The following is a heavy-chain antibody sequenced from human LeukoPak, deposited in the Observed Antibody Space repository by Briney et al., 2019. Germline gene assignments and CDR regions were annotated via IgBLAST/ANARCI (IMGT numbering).Heavy chain of an antibody. CDR3: AIDPSDYSESNSLGF. J-gene: IGHJ4*02. CDR2: INNGGENT. V-gene: IGHV3-23*01. CDR1: GFTFNRYG. Sequence: PGGSLRLSCVPSGFTFNRYGMTWFHQAPGQGLEWVSTINNGGENTHYADSVKGRFTISRDNSKSTLYLQVNSLRAEDTALYYCAIDPSDYSESNSLGFWGQGTLVTVSS. D-gene: IGHD3-22*01.